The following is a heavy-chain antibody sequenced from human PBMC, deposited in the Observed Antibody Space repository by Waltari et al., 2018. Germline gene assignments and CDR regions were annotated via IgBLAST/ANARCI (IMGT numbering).Heavy chain of an antibody. J-gene: IGHJ6*02. CDR1: GYTFSDYY. CDR3: ARERLGVGPKGMDV. V-gene: IGHV1-69-2*01. D-gene: IGHD3-16*01. Sequence: VQLVQSGAEVKKPGATVKISCKASGYTFSDYYMHWLQQPPGKGLGWRGGVNREDGETIDAEKFQGRVTITADTATDTAYREPCSLRSEDTAVYYCARERLGVGPKGMDVWGQGTTVTVSS. CDR2: VNREDGET.